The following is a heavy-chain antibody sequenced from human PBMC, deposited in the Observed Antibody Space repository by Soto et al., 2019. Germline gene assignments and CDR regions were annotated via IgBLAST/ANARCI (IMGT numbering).Heavy chain of an antibody. CDR3: ARDPLLWFGELLLTYYFDY. J-gene: IGHJ4*02. V-gene: IGHV3-30-3*01. CDR1: EFTFSSYA. CDR2: ISYDGSNK. Sequence: GGSLRLSCSASEFTFSSYAMHWVRQAPGKGLEWVAVISYDGSNKYYADSVKGRFTISRDNSKNTLYLQMNSLRAEDTAVYYCARDPLLWFGELLLTYYFDYWGQGTLVTVSS. D-gene: IGHD3-10*01.